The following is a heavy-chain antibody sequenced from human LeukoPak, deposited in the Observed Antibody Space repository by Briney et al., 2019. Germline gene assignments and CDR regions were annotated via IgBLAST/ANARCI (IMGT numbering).Heavy chain of an antibody. CDR2: ISYSSTYI. CDR1: GFTFSSYS. Sequence: GGSLRLSCAASGFTFSSYSVNWVRQAPGKGLEWVSSISYSSTYIYYADSVKGRFTISRDNAKNSLYLQMNSLRSEDTAVYYCARGYYDSSGPQRAFDIWGQGTMVTVSS. V-gene: IGHV3-21*01. CDR3: ARGYYDSSGPQRAFDI. D-gene: IGHD3-22*01. J-gene: IGHJ3*02.